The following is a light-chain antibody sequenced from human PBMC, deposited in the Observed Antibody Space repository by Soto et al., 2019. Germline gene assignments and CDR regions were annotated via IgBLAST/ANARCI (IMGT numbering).Light chain of an antibody. CDR1: SCNVGGYNY. V-gene: IGLV2-14*01. CDR2: DVS. CDR3: TSYTSSSNSV. Sequence: QSVLTQPPSVSGSPGQTITISCTGTSCNVGGYNYVSWYQQQPGKAPKLMIYDVSNRPSGVSKRFSGSKSGTTASLTISGHKAEDEAYYYCTSYTSSSNSVFGPGTKLTVL. J-gene: IGLJ1*01.